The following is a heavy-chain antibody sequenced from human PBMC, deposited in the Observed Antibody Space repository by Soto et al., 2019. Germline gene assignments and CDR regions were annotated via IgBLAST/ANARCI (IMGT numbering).Heavy chain of an antibody. D-gene: IGHD7-27*01. J-gene: IGHJ6*02. Sequence: PGGSLRLSCAASGFTFSSYAMHWVRQAPGKGLEYVSAISSNGGSTYYADSVKGRFTISRDNSKNTLYLQMGSLRAEDMAVYYCARATSFPYPANYLWGYGMAVWGQGTTVTVSS. CDR3: ARATSFPYPANYLWGYGMAV. CDR2: ISSNGGST. CDR1: GFTFSSYA. V-gene: IGHV3-64*02.